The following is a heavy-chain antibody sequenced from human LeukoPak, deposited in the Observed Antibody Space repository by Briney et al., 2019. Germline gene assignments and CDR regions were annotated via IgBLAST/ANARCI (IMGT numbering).Heavy chain of an antibody. D-gene: IGHD3-10*01. CDR1: GGSISSYY. J-gene: IGHJ5*02. CDR2: IYYSGST. CDR3: ARHRGVGALT. Sequence: ETLSLTCTVSGGSISSYYWNWIRQPPGKGLEWIGNIYYSGSTNYNPSLKSRVTISVDMSKNQFSLRLSSVTAADTAVYYCARHRGVGALTWGQGTLVTVSS. V-gene: IGHV4-59*08.